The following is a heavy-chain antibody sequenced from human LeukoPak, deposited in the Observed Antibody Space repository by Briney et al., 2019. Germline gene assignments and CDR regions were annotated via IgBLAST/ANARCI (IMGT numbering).Heavy chain of an antibody. CDR2: INYSGST. V-gene: IGHV4-34*01. CDR1: GGSFSGYY. J-gene: IGHJ4*02. Sequence: SETLSLTCAVYGGSFSGYYWSWIRQPPGKGLEWIGEINYSGSTNYNPSLKSRVTISVDTSKNQFSLKLSSVTAADTAVYYCARASGGSGPAFDYWGQGTLVTVSS. D-gene: IGHD3-10*01. CDR3: ARASGGSGPAFDY.